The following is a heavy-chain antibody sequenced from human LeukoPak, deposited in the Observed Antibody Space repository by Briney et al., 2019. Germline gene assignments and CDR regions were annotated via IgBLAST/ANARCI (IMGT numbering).Heavy chain of an antibody. CDR1: GFTFSSYA. CDR2: ISGSGGST. V-gene: IGHV3-23*01. J-gene: IGHJ3*02. Sequence: GGSLRLSCAASGFTFSSYAMSWVRQAPGKGLEWVSAISGSGGSTYYADSVKGRFTISRDNSKNTLYLQMNSLRVEDTAVYYCAKPYSYGRVLDAFDIWGQGTMVTVSS. CDR3: AKPYSYGRVLDAFDI. D-gene: IGHD5-18*01.